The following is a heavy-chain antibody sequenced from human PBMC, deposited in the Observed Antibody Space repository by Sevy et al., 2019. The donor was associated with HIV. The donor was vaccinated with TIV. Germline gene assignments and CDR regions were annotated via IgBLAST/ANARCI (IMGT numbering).Heavy chain of an antibody. V-gene: IGHV3-23*01. CDR1: GFTFTSYA. CDR3: ARGDNSGSYLFDY. CDR2: ISGSARST. D-gene: IGHD1-26*01. Sequence: GGSLRLSCAASGFTFTSYAMSWVRQAPGKGLEWVSAISGSARSTYYADSVKGRFTISRDNSKNTLYLLINSLRAEDTAVYYCARGDNSGSYLFDYWGQGTLVTVSS. J-gene: IGHJ4*02.